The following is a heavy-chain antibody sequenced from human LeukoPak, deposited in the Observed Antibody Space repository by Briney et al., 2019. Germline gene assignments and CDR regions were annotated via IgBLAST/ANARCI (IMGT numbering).Heavy chain of an antibody. CDR2: IYPDNSDA. V-gene: IGHV5-51*01. D-gene: IGHD1-26*01. CDR3: ARRSHSGSYIDY. Sequence: GESLKISCKGSGYTFATYWIGWVRQMPGKGLEWMGIIYPDNSDARNSPAFQGQLTISADKSIDTAYLQWSSLEASDTAIYYCARRSHSGSYIDYWGQGTLVTVSS. J-gene: IGHJ4*02. CDR1: GYTFATYW.